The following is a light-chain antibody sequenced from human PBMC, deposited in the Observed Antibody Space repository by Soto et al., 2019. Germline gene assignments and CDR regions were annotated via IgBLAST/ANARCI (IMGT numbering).Light chain of an antibody. Sequence: QAVVTQPPSASGTPGQRVTISCSGSSSNIGSNTVNWYQQLPGTAPKLLIYSNNQRPSGVPDRFSGSKSGTSASLAISGLRSEDEADYYCATWDDSLSALVFGGGTKLTVL. CDR3: ATWDDSLSALV. J-gene: IGLJ2*01. V-gene: IGLV1-44*01. CDR1: SSNIGSNT. CDR2: SNN.